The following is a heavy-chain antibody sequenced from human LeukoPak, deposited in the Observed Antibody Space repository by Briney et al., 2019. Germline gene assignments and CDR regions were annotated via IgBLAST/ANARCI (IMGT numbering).Heavy chain of an antibody. J-gene: IGHJ3*02. CDR3: ARLVRGVSGWIKAGGAFDI. CDR1: GYSISSGYH. Sequence: SETLSLTCTVSGYSISSGYHWGWIRQPPGKGLEWIGSIYHSGSTYYNPSLKSRVTISVDTSKNQFSLKLRSVTAADTAVYYCARLVRGVSGWIKAGGAFDIWGQGTMVTVSS. V-gene: IGHV4-38-2*02. D-gene: IGHD3-10*01. CDR2: IYHSGST.